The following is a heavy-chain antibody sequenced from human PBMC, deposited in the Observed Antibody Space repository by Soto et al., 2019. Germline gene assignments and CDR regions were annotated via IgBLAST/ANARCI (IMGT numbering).Heavy chain of an antibody. Sequence: ASVKVSCKASGFTFTSSAMQWVRQARGQRLEWIGWIVVGSGNTNYAQKFQERVTITRDMSTSTAYMELSSLRSEDTAVYYCVAGGDYYDSSGPDDAFDIWGQGTMVTVSS. CDR1: GFTFTSSA. CDR3: VAGGDYYDSSGPDDAFDI. J-gene: IGHJ3*02. D-gene: IGHD3-22*01. CDR2: IVVGSGNT. V-gene: IGHV1-58*02.